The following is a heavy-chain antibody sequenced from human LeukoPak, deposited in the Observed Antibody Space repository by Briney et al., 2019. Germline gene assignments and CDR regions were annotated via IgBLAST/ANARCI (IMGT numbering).Heavy chain of an antibody. CDR1: GFTFSTYW. Sequence: GGSLRLSCAASGFTFSTYWMHWVRQAPGKGLVWVSRINSDGSSTNYADSVKGRFTISRDNAKNTLYLQMNSLRAEDTAVYYCARDLFVVLPTLWGQGTLVTLSS. CDR3: ARDLFVVLPTL. V-gene: IGHV3-74*01. CDR2: INSDGSST. J-gene: IGHJ4*02. D-gene: IGHD2-2*01.